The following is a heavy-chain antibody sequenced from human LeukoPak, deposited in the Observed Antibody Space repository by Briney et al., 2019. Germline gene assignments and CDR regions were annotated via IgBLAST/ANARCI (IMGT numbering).Heavy chain of an antibody. CDR1: GFTVSSNY. V-gene: IGHV3-23*01. CDR3: AKDVLRFLEWLLRGAFDI. CDR2: ISGSGGST. Sequence: GGSLRLSCAASGFTVSSNYMSWVRQAPGKGLEWVSAISGSGGSTYYADSVKGRFTISRDNSKNTLYLQMNSLRAEDTAVYYCAKDVLRFLEWLLRGAFDIWGQGTMVTVSS. D-gene: IGHD3-3*01. J-gene: IGHJ3*02.